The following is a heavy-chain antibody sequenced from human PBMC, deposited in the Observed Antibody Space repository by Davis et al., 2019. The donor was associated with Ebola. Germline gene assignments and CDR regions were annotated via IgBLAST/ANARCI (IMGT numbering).Heavy chain of an antibody. CDR2: IISNIGDT. Sequence: ASVQVSCQASGYTFTGYNIHWVRQAPGHGLEWMGRIISNIGDTNYAQNFQGRVTMTRDTSISTAYMELSSLRSEDTAVYYCTRTRGRWFGDLTGMDVWGKGTTVTVSS. CDR3: TRTRGRWFGDLTGMDV. J-gene: IGHJ6*04. V-gene: IGHV1-2*06. D-gene: IGHD3-10*01. CDR1: GYTFTGYN.